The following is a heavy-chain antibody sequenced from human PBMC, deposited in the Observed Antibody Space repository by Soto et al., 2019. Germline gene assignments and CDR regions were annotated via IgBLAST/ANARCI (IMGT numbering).Heavy chain of an antibody. J-gene: IGHJ4*02. CDR3: ARGPLVVLNYFES. CDR1: GGTFRNYP. Sequence: QVQLVQSGTEVKKPGSSVKVSCKASGGTFRNYPINWVRQAPGQGLEWMGSIFPLTDIPDYAQNFQARLTLSSTKXTSTAYRELSSLTSDDTAMYFCARGPLVVLNYFESWGPGTLATVSS. V-gene: IGHV1-69*02. CDR2: IFPLTDIP.